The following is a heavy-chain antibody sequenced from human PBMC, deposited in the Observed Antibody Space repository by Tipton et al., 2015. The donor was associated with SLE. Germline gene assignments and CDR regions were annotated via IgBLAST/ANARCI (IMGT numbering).Heavy chain of an antibody. J-gene: IGHJ4*02. V-gene: IGHV4-39*07. CDR3: ARDIGLIGAGVTPLDY. Sequence: TLSLTCTVSGGSISSSSYYWGWIRQPPGKGLEWIGSIYYSGSTYYNPSLKSRVTLSVDTSKNQFSLKLSSVTAADTAVYFCARDIGLIGAGVTPLDYWGQGTLVIVSS. CDR1: GGSISSSSYY. CDR2: IYYSGST. D-gene: IGHD3-10*01.